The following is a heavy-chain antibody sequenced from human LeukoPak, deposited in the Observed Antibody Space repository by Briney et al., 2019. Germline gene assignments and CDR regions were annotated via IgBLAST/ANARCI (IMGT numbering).Heavy chain of an antibody. D-gene: IGHD3-22*01. V-gene: IGHV3-21*01. J-gene: IGHJ3*01. Sequence: GGSLRLSCAASGFTFDDYSMNWVRQAPGKGLEWVSFISSSSGYIFYADSMKGRFTISRDNAKNSLYPQMNSLRAEDTAIYYCTRDLRIAMIADAFDLWGQGTMVTVSS. CDR3: TRDLRIAMIADAFDL. CDR2: ISSSSGYI. CDR1: GFTFDDYS.